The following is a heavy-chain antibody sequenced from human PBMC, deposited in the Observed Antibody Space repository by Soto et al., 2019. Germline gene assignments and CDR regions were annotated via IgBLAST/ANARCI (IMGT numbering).Heavy chain of an antibody. V-gene: IGHV1-69*13. Sequence: SVKVSCKASGGTFSSYAISWVRQAPGQGLEWMGGIIPIFGTANYAQKFQGRVTITADESTSTAYMELSSLRSEDTAVYYCARGMLFGVDMRLYFDYWGQGTLVTVSS. CDR1: GGTFSSYA. D-gene: IGHD3-3*01. CDR2: IIPIFGTA. J-gene: IGHJ4*02. CDR3: ARGMLFGVDMRLYFDY.